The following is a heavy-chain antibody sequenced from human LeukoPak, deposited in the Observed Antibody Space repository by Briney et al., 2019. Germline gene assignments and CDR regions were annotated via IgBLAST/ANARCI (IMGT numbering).Heavy chain of an antibody. Sequence: SETLSLTCTVSGGSISSYYWSWIRQPAGKGLEWIGRIYTSGSTNYNPSLKSRVTMSADTSKNQFSLKLSSVPAADTAVYYCARDWRRTTMVRGYYYYYGMDVWGQGTTVTVSS. CDR1: GGSISSYY. CDR3: ARDWRRTTMVRGYYYYYGMDV. CDR2: IYTSGST. J-gene: IGHJ6*02. D-gene: IGHD3-10*01. V-gene: IGHV4-4*07.